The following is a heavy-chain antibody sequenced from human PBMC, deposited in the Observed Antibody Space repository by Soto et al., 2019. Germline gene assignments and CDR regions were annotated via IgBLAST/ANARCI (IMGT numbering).Heavy chain of an antibody. CDR3: AKDRHYGSGTYSDSYLDY. Sequence: EVQLLESGGGLVQLGGSLRLSCRGSGFTFNSYAMTWVRQAPGKGLEWVSAISGSGGTTYYANSVKGRFPISRDQSKDTRYLQMNSLRAEDTAIYYCAKDRHYGSGTYSDSYLDYWGQGTLVTVSS. J-gene: IGHJ4*02. D-gene: IGHD3-10*01. V-gene: IGHV3-23*01. CDR2: ISGSGGTT. CDR1: GFTFNSYA.